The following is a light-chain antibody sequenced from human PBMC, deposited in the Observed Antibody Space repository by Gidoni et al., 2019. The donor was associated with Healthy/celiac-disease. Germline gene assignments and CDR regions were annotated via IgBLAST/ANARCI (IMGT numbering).Light chain of an antibody. Sequence: DIQMTQSPSSLSASVGDRVTSTCQASQDISNYLNWYQQKPGKAPKLLIYAASNLETGVPSRFSGSGSGTDFTFTISSLQPEDIATYYCQQYDNLPPLTFGGGTKVEIK. CDR1: QDISNY. CDR2: AAS. J-gene: IGKJ4*01. CDR3: QQYDNLPPLT. V-gene: IGKV1-33*01.